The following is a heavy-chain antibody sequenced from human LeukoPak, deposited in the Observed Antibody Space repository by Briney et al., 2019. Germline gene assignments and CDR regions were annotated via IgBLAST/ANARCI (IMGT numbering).Heavy chain of an antibody. CDR3: ARARGYSSSWYGGLYYYYYMDV. J-gene: IGHJ6*03. CDR1: GGTFSSYA. D-gene: IGHD6-13*01. Sequence: SVKVSCKASGGTFSSYAISWVRQAPGQGLEWMGGIIPIFGTANYAQKLQGRVTMTTDTSTSTAYMELRSLRSDDTAVYYCARARGYSSSWYGGLYYYYYMDVWGKGTTVTISS. V-gene: IGHV1-69*05. CDR2: IIPIFGTA.